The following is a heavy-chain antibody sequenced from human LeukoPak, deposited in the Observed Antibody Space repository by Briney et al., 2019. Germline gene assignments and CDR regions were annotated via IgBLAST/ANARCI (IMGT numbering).Heavy chain of an antibody. CDR2: ISYDGSNK. V-gene: IGHV3-30*04. D-gene: IGHD3-3*01. CDR3: VRGTPYYDFWSGYYFDY. Sequence: PGGSLRLSCAASGFTFSSNAMHWVRQAPGKGLEWVAVISYDGSNKYYADSVKGRFTISRDNSKNTLYLQMNSLRAEDTAVYYCVRGTPYYDFWSGYYFDYWGQGTLVTVSS. CDR1: GFTFSSNA. J-gene: IGHJ4*02.